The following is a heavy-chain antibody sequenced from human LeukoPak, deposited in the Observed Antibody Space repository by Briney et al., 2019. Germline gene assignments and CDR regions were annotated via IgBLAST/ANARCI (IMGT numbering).Heavy chain of an antibody. J-gene: IGHJ3*02. V-gene: IGHV1-18*01. CDR2: ISAYNGNT. CDR1: GYTFTSYG. Sequence: ASVKVSCKASGYTFTSYGISWVRQAPGQGLEWMGWISAYNGNTNYAQKLQGRVTMTTDTSTSTAYMELRSLRSDDTAVYYCARFALQYNWNDVLGDDAFDIWGQGTMVTVSS. CDR3: ARFALQYNWNDVLGDDAFDI. D-gene: IGHD1-20*01.